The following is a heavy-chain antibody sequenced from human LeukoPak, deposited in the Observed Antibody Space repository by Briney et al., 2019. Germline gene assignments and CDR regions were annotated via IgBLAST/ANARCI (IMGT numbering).Heavy chain of an antibody. D-gene: IGHD6-13*01. Sequence: GGSLRLSCAASGFTFSSYAMSWVRQAPGKGLEWVANIKQDGSEKYYVDSVKGRFTISRDNAKNSLYLQMNSLRAEDTAVYYCARGSEIAAAGLDYWGQGTLVTVSS. V-gene: IGHV3-7*01. CDR1: GFTFSSYA. CDR3: ARGSEIAAAGLDY. CDR2: IKQDGSEK. J-gene: IGHJ4*02.